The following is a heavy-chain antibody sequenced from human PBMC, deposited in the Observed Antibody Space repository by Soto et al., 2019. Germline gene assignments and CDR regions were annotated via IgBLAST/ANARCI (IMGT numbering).Heavy chain of an antibody. J-gene: IGHJ3*02. V-gene: IGHV3-72*01. Sequence: GGSLRLSCAASGFSFSSAWMIWVRQAPGKGLEWVGRIRNKANSYTTEYAASVKGRFTISRDDSKNSLYLHVNSLKTEDTAVYYCARGALSPFDIWGQGTMVTVSS. CDR2: IRNKANSYTT. CDR3: ARGALSPFDI. CDR1: GFSFSSAW.